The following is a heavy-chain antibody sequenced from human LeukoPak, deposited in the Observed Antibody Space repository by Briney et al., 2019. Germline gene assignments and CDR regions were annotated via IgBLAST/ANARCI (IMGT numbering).Heavy chain of an antibody. J-gene: IGHJ4*02. CDR2: ISAYNGNT. D-gene: IGHD6-19*01. Sequence: ASVKVSCNASGYTFTSYGISWVRHAPGQGLEWMGWISAYNGNTNYAQKLQGRVTMTTDTSTRTAYMELRSLRSDDTAVYSCARDRCGSSGCVNDYWGQGTLVTVSS. CDR3: ARDRCGSSGCVNDY. CDR1: GYTFTSYG. V-gene: IGHV1-18*01.